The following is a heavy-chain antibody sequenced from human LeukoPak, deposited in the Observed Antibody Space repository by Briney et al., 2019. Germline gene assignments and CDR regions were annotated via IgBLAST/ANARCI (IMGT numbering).Heavy chain of an antibody. CDR1: GGSFNIYY. CDR3: ARRWNYGRNYYIDV. D-gene: IGHD1-7*01. J-gene: IGHJ6*03. V-gene: IGHV4-34*01. Sequence: PSETLSLTCAVYGGSFNIYYWSWIRQSPEKGLEWIGEMNDGGTINYNPSLLSRVTISRDRSKNPFSLKLTPVTTADTAVYYCARRWNYGRNYYIDVWGNGATVSVSS. CDR2: MNDGGTI.